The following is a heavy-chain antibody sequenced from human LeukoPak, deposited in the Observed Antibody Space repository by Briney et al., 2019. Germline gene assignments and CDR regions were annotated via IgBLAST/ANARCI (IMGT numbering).Heavy chain of an antibody. Sequence: GGSLRLSCAASGFTFSNYPMHWAREARGKGLEWLAVISSDVGTKFHADSAQGRFTVSRENSQNTLSLQWNCQRPEDTAVFYCARKGSSSWYGGGWAYWGEGVL. D-gene: IGHD6-13*01. CDR1: GFTFSNYP. CDR2: ISSDVGTK. J-gene: IGHJ4*02. CDR3: ARKGSSSWYGGGWAY. V-gene: IGHV3-30-3*01.